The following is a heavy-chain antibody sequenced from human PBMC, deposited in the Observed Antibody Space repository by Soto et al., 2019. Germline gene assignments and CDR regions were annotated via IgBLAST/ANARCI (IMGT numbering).Heavy chain of an antibody. J-gene: IGHJ4*02. D-gene: IGHD5-12*01. CDR3: ARDSGYNAFDY. CDR2: IKEDGSQT. CDR1: GFTFSNAW. V-gene: IGHV3-7*03. Sequence: EVQLVESGGGLVKPGGSLRLSCAASGFTFSNAWMSWVRQAPGKGLEWVANIKEDGSQTNHVDSVRGRFTISRDNAKTSLYLQMNNLRPEDTAVYYCARDSGYNAFDYWGQGTLVTVPS.